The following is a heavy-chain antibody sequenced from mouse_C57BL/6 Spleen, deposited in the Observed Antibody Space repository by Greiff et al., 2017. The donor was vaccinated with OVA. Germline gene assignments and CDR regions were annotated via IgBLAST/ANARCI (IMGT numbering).Heavy chain of an antibody. CDR2: IDPETGGT. J-gene: IGHJ2*01. CDR1: GYTFTDYE. V-gene: IGHV1-15*01. D-gene: IGHD1-1*02. Sequence: QVHVKQSGAELVRPGASVTLSCKASGYTFTDYEMHWVKQTPVHGLEWIGAIDPETGGTAYNQKFKGKAILTADKSSSTAYMELRSLTSEDSAVYYCTNGPPFDYWGQGTTLTVSS. CDR3: TNGPPFDY.